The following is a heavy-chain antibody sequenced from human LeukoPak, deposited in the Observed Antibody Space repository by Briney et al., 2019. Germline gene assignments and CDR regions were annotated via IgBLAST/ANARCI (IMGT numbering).Heavy chain of an antibody. Sequence: PGGSLRLPCAASGFTFSSYGMHWVRQAPGKGLEWVAVISYDGSNKYYADSVKGRFTISRDNSKNTLYLQMNSLRAEDTAVYYCAKPRLRLGELSFYYFDYWGQGTLVTVSS. CDR1: GFTFSSYG. CDR3: AKPRLRLGELSFYYFDY. V-gene: IGHV3-30*18. D-gene: IGHD3-16*02. J-gene: IGHJ4*02. CDR2: ISYDGSNK.